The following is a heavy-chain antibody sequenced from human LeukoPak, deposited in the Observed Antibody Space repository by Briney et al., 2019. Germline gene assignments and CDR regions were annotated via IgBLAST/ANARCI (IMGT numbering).Heavy chain of an antibody. CDR2: IYHSGST. CDR3: ARYYYDSSGYWTSYYYYYMDV. Sequence: SETLSLTCTVSGYSISRGYSWGWIRQPPGKGLEWIGNIYHSGSTNYNPSLKSRVTISVDTSKNQFSLKLSSVTAADTAVYYCARYYYDSSGYWTSYYYYYMDVWGKGTTVTVSS. J-gene: IGHJ6*03. V-gene: IGHV4-38-2*02. D-gene: IGHD3-22*01. CDR1: GYSISRGYS.